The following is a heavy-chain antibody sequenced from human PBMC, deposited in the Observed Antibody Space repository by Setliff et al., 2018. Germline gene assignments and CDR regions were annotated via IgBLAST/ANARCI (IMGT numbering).Heavy chain of an antibody. CDR3: ARGGYYYDSSGPSPDHFDY. V-gene: IGHV1-46*01. CDR1: GYTFTSYY. Sequence: ASVKVSCKASGYTFTSYYMHWVRQAPGQGLEWMGVINPSGGSTSYAQKFQGRVTMTRDTSTSTVYMELSSLRSEDTAVYYCARGGYYYDSSGPSPDHFDYWGQGTLVTVSS. D-gene: IGHD3-22*01. CDR2: INPSGGST. J-gene: IGHJ4*02.